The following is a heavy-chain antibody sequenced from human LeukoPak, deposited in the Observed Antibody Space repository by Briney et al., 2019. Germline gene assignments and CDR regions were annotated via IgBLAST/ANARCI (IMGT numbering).Heavy chain of an antibody. CDR3: ARQLCSDGSCYDWFDP. V-gene: IGHV5-51*01. J-gene: IGHJ5*02. Sequence: GESLKISCKGSGYSFTSYWIGWVRQMPGKGLEWMGIIYPGDSDTRYSPSFQGQVTISADKSISTAYLQWSSLKASDTAMYYCARQLCSDGSCYDWFDPWGQGTLVTVSS. CDR1: GYSFTSYW. D-gene: IGHD2-15*01. CDR2: IYPGDSDT.